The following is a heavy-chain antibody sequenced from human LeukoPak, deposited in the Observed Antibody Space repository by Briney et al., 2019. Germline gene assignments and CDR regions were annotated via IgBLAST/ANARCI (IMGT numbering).Heavy chain of an antibody. CDR3: ARAQNSYGLRFDY. V-gene: IGHV4-31*03. CDR2: IYYSGST. Sequence: TLSLTCTVSGGSISSGGYYWSWIRQHPGKGLEWIEYIYYSGSTYYNPSLKSRVTISVDTSKNQFSLKLSSVTAADTAVYYCARAQNSYGLRFDYWGQGTLVTVSS. CDR1: GGSISSGGYY. D-gene: IGHD5-18*01. J-gene: IGHJ4*02.